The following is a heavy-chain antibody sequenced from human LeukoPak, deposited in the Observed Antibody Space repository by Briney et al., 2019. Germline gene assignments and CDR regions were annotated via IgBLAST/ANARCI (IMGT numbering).Heavy chain of an antibody. J-gene: IGHJ5*02. CDR1: GFTFSNYA. CDR2: ISGSASST. Sequence: GGSLRLSCAASGFTFSNYAMSWVRQAPGKGLEWVSAISGSASSTYHADSVKGRFTISRDNSKNTLYLQMNSLRAEDTAVYYCASSIAVAFNWFDPWGQGTLVTVSS. D-gene: IGHD6-19*01. V-gene: IGHV3-23*01. CDR3: ASSIAVAFNWFDP.